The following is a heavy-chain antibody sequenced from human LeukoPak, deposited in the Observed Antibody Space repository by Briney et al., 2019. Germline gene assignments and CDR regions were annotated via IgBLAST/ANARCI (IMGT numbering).Heavy chain of an antibody. CDR1: VFTFNTYM. CDR2: INLDGSST. J-gene: IGHJ6*02. V-gene: IGHV3-74*01. D-gene: IGHD3-10*01. Sequence: GGSLRLSCADSVFTFNTYMMHWVRQAPGQGLVWVSRINLDGSSTTYADSVKGRFTISRDNAKNSLYLQMNSLRAEDAAVYYCARDILLWFGEPSEGDYYYGMDVWGQGTTVTVSS. CDR3: ARDILLWFGEPSEGDYYYGMDV.